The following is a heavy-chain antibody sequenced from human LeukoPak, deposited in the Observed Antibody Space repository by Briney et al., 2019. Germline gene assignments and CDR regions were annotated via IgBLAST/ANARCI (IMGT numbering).Heavy chain of an antibody. V-gene: IGHV3-23*01. CDR2: ISGSGGNT. J-gene: IGHJ4*02. D-gene: IGHD3-9*01. CDR1: GFTFGGYA. Sequence: GGSLRLSCAASGFTFGGYAMSWVRQAPGKGLEWVSGISGSGGNTYYADSVKGRFTISRDNSKNTLYLQMSSLRAEDTAVYYCAKEAVDYDILTGYYPTGHFDYWGQGTLVTVSS. CDR3: AKEAVDYDILTGYYPTGHFDY.